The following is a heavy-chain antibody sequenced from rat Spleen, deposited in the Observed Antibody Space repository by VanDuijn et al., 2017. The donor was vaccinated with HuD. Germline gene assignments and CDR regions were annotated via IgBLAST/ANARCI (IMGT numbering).Heavy chain of an antibody. V-gene: IGHV1-57*01. Sequence: QVQLQQSGGELAKPGSSVKISCKASGFTFTSYSISWIKQTTGQGLEYVGYINTGSGGTYYNEKFKGKATLTVDKSSTTAFMQLSSLTPEDTAVYYCARYPITTADYWGQGVMVTVSS. J-gene: IGHJ2*01. D-gene: IGHD1-10*01. CDR3: ARYPITTADY. CDR2: INTGSGGT. CDR1: GFTFTSYS.